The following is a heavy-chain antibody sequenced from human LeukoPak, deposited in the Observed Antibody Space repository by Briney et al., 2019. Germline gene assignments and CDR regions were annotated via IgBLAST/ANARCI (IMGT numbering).Heavy chain of an antibody. Sequence: PGGSLRLSCAASVVTVGNNYMIWVRQAPGKGLEWVSRIYSGGATYYADSVKGRFTISRDSSKNTLFLQMNSLRAEDTAVYYCARDPPAVKSGTYGWGQGTLVTVSS. CDR3: ARDPPAVKSGTYG. V-gene: IGHV3-66*01. D-gene: IGHD4-11*01. CDR1: VVTVGNNY. J-gene: IGHJ4*02. CDR2: IYSGGAT.